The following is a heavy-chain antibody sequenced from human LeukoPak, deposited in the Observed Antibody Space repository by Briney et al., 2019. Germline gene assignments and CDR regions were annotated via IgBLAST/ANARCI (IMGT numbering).Heavy chain of an antibody. CDR2: ISRDGGIR. J-gene: IGHJ4*02. D-gene: IGHD3-9*01. Sequence: AGTSLRLSCAASGFIFSTYDTHWVPQAPGKGLEWVAGISRDGGIRYHADSVKGRFTIFRDNSKNTLYLQMNSLRTDDTAVYYCARHFTTGSIDHWGQGNLITVSS. CDR3: ARHFTTGSIDH. CDR1: GFIFSTYD. V-gene: IGHV3-30-3*01.